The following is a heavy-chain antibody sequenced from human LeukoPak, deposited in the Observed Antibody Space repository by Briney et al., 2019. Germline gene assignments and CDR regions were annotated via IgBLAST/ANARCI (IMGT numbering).Heavy chain of an antibody. CDR1: GYSISSGYY. D-gene: IGHD1-1*01. J-gene: IGHJ5*02. CDR3: ARDLENWFDP. Sequence: ASETLSLTCTVSGYSISSGYYWGWIRQPPGKGLEWIGSIYHSGSTYYNPSLKSRVTISVDTSKNQFSLKLSSVTAADTAVYYCARDLENWFDPWGQGTLVTVSS. CDR2: IYHSGST. V-gene: IGHV4-38-2*02.